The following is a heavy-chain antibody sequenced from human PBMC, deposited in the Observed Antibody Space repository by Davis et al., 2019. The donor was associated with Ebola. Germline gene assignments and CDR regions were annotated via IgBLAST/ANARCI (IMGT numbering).Heavy chain of an antibody. CDR1: GFTFSGSA. J-gene: IGHJ6*02. V-gene: IGHV3-73*01. Sequence: GESLKISCAASGFTFSGSAMHWVRQASGKGLEWVGRIRSKANSYATAYAASVKGRFTISRDDSKNTAYLQMNSLKTEDTAVYYCTRQPSKYYYYGMDVWGQGTTVTVSS. CDR2: IRSKANSYAT. CDR3: TRQPSKYYYYGMDV.